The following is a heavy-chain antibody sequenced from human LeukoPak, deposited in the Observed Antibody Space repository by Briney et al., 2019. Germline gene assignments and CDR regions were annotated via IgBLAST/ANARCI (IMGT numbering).Heavy chain of an antibody. CDR2: IYYSGST. J-gene: IGHJ6*03. Sequence: PSETLSPTCTVSGGSIRGYYWSWVRQPPGKGLEWIAYIYYSGSTNYNPSLKSRVTISLDTSKNQFSLKLSSVTAADTAVYYCAVGATHYYMDVWGKRTTVTVSS. D-gene: IGHD3-16*01. CDR1: GGSIRGYY. CDR3: AVGATHYYMDV. V-gene: IGHV4-59*08.